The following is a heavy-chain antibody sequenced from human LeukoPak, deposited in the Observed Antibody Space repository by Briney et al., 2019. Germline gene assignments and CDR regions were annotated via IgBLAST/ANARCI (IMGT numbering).Heavy chain of an antibody. Sequence: ASVKVSCKASGYTFTSYAMNWVRQAPGQGLEWMGWINTNTGNPTYAQGFTGRFVFSLDTSASTAYLQISSLKAEDTAVYYCASLHNLAVAVHWGQGTLVTVSS. J-gene: IGHJ4*02. D-gene: IGHD6-19*01. CDR1: GYTFTSYA. V-gene: IGHV7-4-1*02. CDR2: INTNTGNP. CDR3: ASLHNLAVAVH.